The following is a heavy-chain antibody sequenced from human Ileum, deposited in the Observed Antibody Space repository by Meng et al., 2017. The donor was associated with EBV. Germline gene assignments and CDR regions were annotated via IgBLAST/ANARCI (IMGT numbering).Heavy chain of an antibody. CDR1: GYSTSSTNG. J-gene: IGHJ4*02. Sequence: VQLQEWGPGLVKPSDPLSLTCAVSGYSTSSTNGWGCIRQPPGKGLGWIGYIYYSGSTSYNPSLKSRVTMSVDTSKNQFSLNLNSVTAVDTAVYYCARNVPGTSAYYDWGQGTLVTVSS. V-gene: IGHV4-28*01. CDR2: IYYSGST. CDR3: ARNVPGTSAYYD. D-gene: IGHD3-22*01.